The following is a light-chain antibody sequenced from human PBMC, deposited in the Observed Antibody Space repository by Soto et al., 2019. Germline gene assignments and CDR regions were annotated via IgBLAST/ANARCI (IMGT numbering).Light chain of an antibody. CDR2: EGN. J-gene: IGLJ3*02. V-gene: IGLV2-23*01. CDR1: SSDVLIYAA. CDR3: CSYVYSNSWV. Sequence: QSALTQPASVSGSPGQSITISCTGTSSDVLIYAAVCWYQHHPGKAPKLIIYEGNKRPSGVSNRFSGPKSGNMASMTIAGLQAEDEADYYCCSYVYSNSWVFGGGTKVTVL.